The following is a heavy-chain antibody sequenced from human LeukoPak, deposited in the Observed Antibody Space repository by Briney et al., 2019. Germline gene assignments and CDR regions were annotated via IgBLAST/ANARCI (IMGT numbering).Heavy chain of an antibody. D-gene: IGHD4-17*01. Sequence: GGSLRLSCAASGFTFSDYYMSWIRQAPGKGLEWVSYISNSGGTIYYSDSVKGRIIISRDNAKNSLYQQMNSLRAEDTAVYYCARDRTTVTRGAFALWGRGTLVTVS. V-gene: IGHV3-11*04. J-gene: IGHJ2*01. CDR3: ARDRTTVTRGAFAL. CDR1: GFTFSDYY. CDR2: ISNSGGTI.